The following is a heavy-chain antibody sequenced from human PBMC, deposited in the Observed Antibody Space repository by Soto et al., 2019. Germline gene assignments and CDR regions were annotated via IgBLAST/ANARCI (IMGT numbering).Heavy chain of an antibody. D-gene: IGHD2-15*01. V-gene: IGHV1-46*01. CDR3: AREENCSDGVCYSEYFQR. Sequence: GASVKVSCKASGYIFTAYSMHWVRQAPGQGLEWMGVVNPSGGSTNHAQRFQGRITMTRDTSTSTVYMDLKFLTSEDTAVYYCAREENCSDGVCYSEYFQRWGQGTLVTVSS. J-gene: IGHJ1*01. CDR2: VNPSGGST. CDR1: GYIFTAYS.